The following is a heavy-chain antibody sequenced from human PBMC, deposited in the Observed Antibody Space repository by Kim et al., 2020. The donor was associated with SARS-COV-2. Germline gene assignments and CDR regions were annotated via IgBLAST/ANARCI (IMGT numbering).Heavy chain of an antibody. J-gene: IGHJ1*01. D-gene: IGHD2-15*01. CDR1: GFTFSVYG. Sequence: GGSLRLSCAASGFTFSVYGMHWVRQAPGKGLEWLTVISYDGSNKYYSDSVKGRFTVSRDNSKNTLYLHMNSLSAEDTAVYYCAKSAHCRGGTCYDALSEWGQGTRVTVS. CDR2: ISYDGSNK. CDR3: AKSAHCRGGTCYDALSE. V-gene: IGHV3-30*18.